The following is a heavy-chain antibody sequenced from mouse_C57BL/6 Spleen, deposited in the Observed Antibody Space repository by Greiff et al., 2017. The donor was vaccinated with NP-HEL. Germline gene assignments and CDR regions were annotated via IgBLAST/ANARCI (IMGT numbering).Heavy chain of an antibody. D-gene: IGHD2-4*01. CDR1: GYTFTNYW. V-gene: IGHV1-63*01. J-gene: IGHJ1*03. CDR3: AREGGDYDKYVDV. CDR2: IYPGGGYT. Sequence: VQLQQSGAELVRPGTSVKMSCKASGYTFTNYWIGWAKQRPGHGLEWIGDIYPGGGYTNYNEKFKGKATLTADKSSSTAYMQFSSLTSEDSAIYYCAREGGDYDKYVDVWGTGTTVTVSS.